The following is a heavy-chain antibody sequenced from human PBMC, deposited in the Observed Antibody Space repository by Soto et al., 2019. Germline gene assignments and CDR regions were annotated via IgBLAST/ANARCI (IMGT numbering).Heavy chain of an antibody. CDR2: IYYSGST. CDR1: GGSISSYY. CDR3: ERSLYSGSYTNWFDP. D-gene: IGHD1-26*01. V-gene: IGHV4-59*01. Sequence: KTSETLSLTCTVSGGSISSYYWSWIRQPPGKGLEYIGYIYYSGSTNYNPSLKSRVTISVDTSKKQFSLKLSSVTAADTAVYYCERSLYSGSYTNWFDPWGQGTLVTVSS. J-gene: IGHJ5*02.